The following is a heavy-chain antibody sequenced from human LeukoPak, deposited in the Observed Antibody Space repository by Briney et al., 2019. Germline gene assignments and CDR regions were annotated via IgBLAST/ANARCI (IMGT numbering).Heavy chain of an antibody. CDR3: ARSKFDYGGNSWPYPGKYYFDY. D-gene: IGHD4-23*01. V-gene: IGHV4-34*01. Sequence: SETLSLTCAVYGGSFSGYYWSWIRQPPGKGLEWIGEINHSGSTNYNPSLKSRVTISVDTSKNQFSLKLSSVTAADTAVYYCARSKFDYGGNSWPYPGKYYFDYWGQGTLVTVSS. CDR1: GGSFSGYY. CDR2: INHSGST. J-gene: IGHJ4*02.